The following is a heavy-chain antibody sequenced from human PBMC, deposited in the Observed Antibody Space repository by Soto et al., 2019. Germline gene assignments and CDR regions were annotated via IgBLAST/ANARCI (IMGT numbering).Heavy chain of an antibody. CDR1: GDSVSSNSAA. J-gene: IGHJ6*03. D-gene: IGHD2-2*01. CDR3: ARVLCSSTSCSNYYDYMDV. V-gene: IGHV6-1*01. CDR2: TYYRSKWYN. Sequence: SQTLSLTCAISGDSVSSNSAAWNWIRQSPSRGLEWLGRTYYRSKWYNDYAVSVKSRITINPDTSKNQFSLQLNSVTPEDTAVYYCARVLCSSTSCSNYYDYMDVWSKGTTVTGSS.